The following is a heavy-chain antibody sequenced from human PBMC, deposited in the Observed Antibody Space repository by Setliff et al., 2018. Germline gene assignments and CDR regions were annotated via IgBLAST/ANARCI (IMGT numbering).Heavy chain of an antibody. V-gene: IGHV4-59*01. CDR3: ARENGYCSGGACYFMFDY. D-gene: IGHD2-15*01. CDR2: VYYSGTA. J-gene: IGHJ4*02. CDR1: GGPFSGAS. Sequence: KPSETLSLTCTVSGGPFSGASIWSWIRQPPGKGLEFIGYVYYSGTAKYDPSLESRAIMSVDASKDQISLKLNSVTAADTAMYYCARENGYCSGGACYFMFDYWGQGTLVTVSS.